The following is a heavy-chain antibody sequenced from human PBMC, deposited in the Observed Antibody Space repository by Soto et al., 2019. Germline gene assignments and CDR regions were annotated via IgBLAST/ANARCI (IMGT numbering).Heavy chain of an antibody. Sequence: ASVKVSCKTSGFMFTSSAVQWVRQARGQRLEWIGWLVVGSGNTHYAQHFQERVTLTRDMSTGTAYMELSSLRSEDTAVYYCAHPRGYGVFDAVDIWGRGTMVTVSS. V-gene: IGHV1-58*01. CDR1: GFMFTSSA. J-gene: IGHJ3*02. D-gene: IGHD4-17*01. CDR3: AHPRGYGVFDAVDI. CDR2: LVVGSGNT.